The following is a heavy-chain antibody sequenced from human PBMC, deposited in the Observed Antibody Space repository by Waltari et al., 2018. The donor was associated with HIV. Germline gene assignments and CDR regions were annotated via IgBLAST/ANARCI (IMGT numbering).Heavy chain of an antibody. J-gene: IGHJ4*02. V-gene: IGHV5-51*03. CDR2: IYPGDSDT. CDR3: ARRDYGGNRPFDY. CDR1: GSSFPGSW. D-gene: IGHD4-17*01. Sequence: EVQLVQSGATVKKPGSPLRIPCTGSGSSFPGSWLGGVRQMPGKGLEWMGIIYPGDSDTRYSPSFQGQVTISADKSISTAYLQWSSLKASDTAMYYCARRDYGGNRPFDYWGQGTLVTVSS.